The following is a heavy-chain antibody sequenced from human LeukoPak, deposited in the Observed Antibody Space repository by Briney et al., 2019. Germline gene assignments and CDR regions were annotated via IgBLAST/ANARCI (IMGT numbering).Heavy chain of an antibody. V-gene: IGHV1-3*01. J-gene: IGHJ3*02. Sequence: ASVKVSCKASGYTFTSYAMHWVRQAPGQRLEWMGWINAGNGNAKYSQKFQGRVTITRDTSASTAYMELSSLRSEDTAVYYCARWAPVWAFDIWGQGTMVTVSS. CDR2: INAGNGNA. CDR1: GYTFTSYA. CDR3: ARWAPVWAFDI.